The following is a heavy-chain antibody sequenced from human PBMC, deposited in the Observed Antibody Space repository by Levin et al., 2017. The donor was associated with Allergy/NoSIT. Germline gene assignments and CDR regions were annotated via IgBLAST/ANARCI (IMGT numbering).Heavy chain of an antibody. CDR3: AKDLGPAMVIEYSFDD. V-gene: IGHV3-30-3*01. CDR2: ISYDGSNK. J-gene: IGHJ4*02. CDR1: GFTFSSYV. Sequence: SCAASGFTFSSYVMHWVRQAPGKGLEWVAVISYDGSNKYYADSVKGRFTISRDNSKNTLYLQMNSLGAEDTAVYACAKDLGPAMVIEYSFDDWGQGTLVTVSS. D-gene: IGHD5-18*01.